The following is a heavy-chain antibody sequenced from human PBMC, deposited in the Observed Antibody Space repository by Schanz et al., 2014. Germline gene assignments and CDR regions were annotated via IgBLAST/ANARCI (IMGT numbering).Heavy chain of an antibody. CDR2: IYSSGST. J-gene: IGHJ6*02. Sequence: DVQLVDSGGGLVQPGGSLRLSCAASGFTVSNSYIHWVRQAPGKGLEWVSTIYSSGSTYYADSVRGRFTISRDNSMTTVYLQMNSLRSDDAAVYYCARAQGLIRLYYGVDVWGHGTTVTVSS. V-gene: IGHV3-53*04. D-gene: IGHD3-16*01. CDR3: ARAQGLIRLYYGVDV. CDR1: GFTVSNSY.